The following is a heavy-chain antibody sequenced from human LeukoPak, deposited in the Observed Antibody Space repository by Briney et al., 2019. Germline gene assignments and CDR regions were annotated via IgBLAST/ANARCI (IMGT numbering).Heavy chain of an antibody. J-gene: IGHJ4*02. CDR2: IYSGGTT. V-gene: IGHV3-53*01. CDR1: AFTVTTNY. Sequence: GGSLRLSCAASAFTVTTNYMSWVRHAPGKGLEWVSMIYSGGTTYYADSVKGRFTISRDNSKNTLYLQMNSLRAEDTAVYYCARDRDGVLHYWGQGTLVTVSS. D-gene: IGHD2-8*01. CDR3: ARDRDGVLHY.